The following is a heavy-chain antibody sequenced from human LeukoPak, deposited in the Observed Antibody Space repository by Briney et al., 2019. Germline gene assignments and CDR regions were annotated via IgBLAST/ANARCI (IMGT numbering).Heavy chain of an antibody. J-gene: IGHJ3*01. CDR3: ARMAVGN. V-gene: IGHV4-34*01. CDR2: IKHSGST. Sequence: TPSETLSLTCAVYGGSFSGYYWSWIRQPPGKGLEWIGEIKHSGSTNYNPSLKSRVTISVDTSKNQFSLKLSSVTAADTAVYYCARMAVGNWGQGTMVTVSS. D-gene: IGHD4-23*01. CDR1: GGSFSGYY.